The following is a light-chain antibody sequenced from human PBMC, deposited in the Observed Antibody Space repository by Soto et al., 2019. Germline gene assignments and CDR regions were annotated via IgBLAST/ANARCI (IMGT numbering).Light chain of an antibody. J-gene: IGLJ2*01. CDR3: AAWDDSPNGVV. CDR1: SSNIGSNT. CDR2: RNN. V-gene: IGLV1-44*01. Sequence: QSVLTQPPSASGTPGQRVTISCSGSSSNIGSNTVNWYQQLPGTAPKLLIYRNNQRPSGVPDRFSGSKSGTSASLAISGLQSEDEADYYCAAWDDSPNGVVFGGGTQLTVL.